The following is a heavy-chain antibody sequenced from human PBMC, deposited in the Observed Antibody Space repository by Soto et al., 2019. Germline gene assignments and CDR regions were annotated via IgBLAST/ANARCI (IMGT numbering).Heavy chain of an antibody. Sequence: GGSLRLSCTASGFTFGDYAMSWFRQAPGKGLEWVGFIRSKAYGGTTEYAASVKGRFTISRDDSKSIAYLQMNSLKTEDTAVYYCTREDWLLHDSFDYWGQGTLVTVSS. CDR1: GFTFGDYA. D-gene: IGHD2-15*01. CDR2: IRSKAYGGTT. J-gene: IGHJ4*02. CDR3: TREDWLLHDSFDY. V-gene: IGHV3-49*03.